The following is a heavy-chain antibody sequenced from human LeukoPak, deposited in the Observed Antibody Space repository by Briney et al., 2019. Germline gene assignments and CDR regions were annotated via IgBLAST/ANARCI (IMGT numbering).Heavy chain of an antibody. CDR1: GFTFSSYA. D-gene: IGHD3-22*01. V-gene: IGHV3-23*01. Sequence: GGSLRLSCAASGFTFSSYAMSWVRQAPGKGLEWVSAIIGSGGSTYYADSVKGRFTISRDNSKNTLYLQMNSLRAEDTAVYYCARYYYDSSGYYYPIDYWGQGTLVTVSS. J-gene: IGHJ4*02. CDR3: ARYYYDSSGYYYPIDY. CDR2: IIGSGGST.